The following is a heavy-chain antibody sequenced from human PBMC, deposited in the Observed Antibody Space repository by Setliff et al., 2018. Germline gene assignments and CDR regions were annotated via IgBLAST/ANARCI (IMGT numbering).Heavy chain of an antibody. V-gene: IGHV3-48*04. CDR1: GFSFISYN. Sequence: PGGSLRLSCETSGFSFISYNMNWVRQAPGKGLEWIAYMGNHNSGTTLYAESVKGRFTISRDNARNSLFLQMNNLRAEDTAVYYCARAADSYGPPRSYMDVWGKGTTVTVSS. D-gene: IGHD5-18*01. CDR2: MGNHNSGTT. J-gene: IGHJ6*03. CDR3: ARAADSYGPPRSYMDV.